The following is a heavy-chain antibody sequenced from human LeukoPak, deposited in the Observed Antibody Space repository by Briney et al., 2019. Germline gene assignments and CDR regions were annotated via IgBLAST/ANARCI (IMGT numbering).Heavy chain of an antibody. J-gene: IGHJ3*02. CDR3: ARPSITSWYAFDI. CDR2: ISYDGSNK. CDR1: GFTFSSYG. Sequence: GGSLRLPCAASGFTFSSYGMHWVRQAPGKGLEWVAVISYDGSNKYYADSVKGRFTISRDNSKNTLYLQMNSLRAEDTAVYYCARPSITSWYAFDIWGQGTMVTVSS. V-gene: IGHV3-30*03. D-gene: IGHD6-13*01.